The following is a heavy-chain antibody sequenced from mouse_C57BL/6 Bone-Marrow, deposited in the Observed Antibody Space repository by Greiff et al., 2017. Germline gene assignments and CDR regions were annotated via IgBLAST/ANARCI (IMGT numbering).Heavy chain of an antibody. J-gene: IGHJ3*01. Sequence: EVQLVESGGGLVKPGGSLKLSCAASGFTFSDYGMHWVRQAPEKGLEWVAYISSGSSTIYYADTVKGLFTISRDNAKNTLFLQMTSLRSEDTAMYYCARHDSAWFAYWGQGTLVTVSA. V-gene: IGHV5-17*01. CDR2: ISSGSSTI. CDR1: GFTFSDYG. CDR3: ARHDSAWFAY. D-gene: IGHD2-12*01.